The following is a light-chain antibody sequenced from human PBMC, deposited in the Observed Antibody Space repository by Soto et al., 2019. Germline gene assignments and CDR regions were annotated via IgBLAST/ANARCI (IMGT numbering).Light chain of an antibody. V-gene: IGKV1-6*01. CDR1: QDIRKD. CDR3: LQDYNYPFT. Sequence: AIQMIQSPSSLSASVGDRLTITCGASQDIRKDLAWYQQKPGKAPQXXIYGASTLPTGVASRFSGSGSATDFTLTISSLQPEDSAAYYCLQDYNYPFTFGQGTKVDIK. CDR2: GAS. J-gene: IGKJ2*01.